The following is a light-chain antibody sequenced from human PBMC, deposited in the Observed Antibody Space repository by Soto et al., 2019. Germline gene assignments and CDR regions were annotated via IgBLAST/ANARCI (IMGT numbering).Light chain of an antibody. CDR3: QQAGSLPLT. J-gene: IGKJ5*01. Sequence: DIQMTQSPSSLSASIGDRVTISCQASQDIGNFLNWYQQKPGKAPYLLIYDASNLDTGVSSRFSARGSGRQCSITLTNLQPADVATYFFQQAGSLPLTFGQGTRLDIK. V-gene: IGKV1-33*01. CDR2: DAS. CDR1: QDIGNF.